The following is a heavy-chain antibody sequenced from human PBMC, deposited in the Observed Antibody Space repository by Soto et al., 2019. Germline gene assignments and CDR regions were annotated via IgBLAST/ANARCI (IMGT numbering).Heavy chain of an antibody. CDR1: GGSISSYY. Sequence: TLSLTCTFSGGSISSYYWSWIRQPAGKGLEWIGRIYTSGSTNYNPSLKSRVTMSVDTSKNQFSLKLSSVTAADTAVYYCARAGTVTHYYYGMDVWGQGTTVTVSS. CDR2: IYTSGST. J-gene: IGHJ6*02. D-gene: IGHD4-17*01. CDR3: ARAGTVTHYYYGMDV. V-gene: IGHV4-4*07.